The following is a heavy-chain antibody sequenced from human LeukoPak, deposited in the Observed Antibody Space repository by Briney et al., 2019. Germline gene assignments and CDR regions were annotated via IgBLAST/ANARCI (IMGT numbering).Heavy chain of an antibody. CDR2: ISGSGSTI. Sequence: PGGSLRLSCAASGFTSSSYEMTWVRQAPGKGLEWVSYISGSGSTIYYADSVKGRFTISRDNAKKSLYLQMNSLRAEDTAVYYCAREENGAKSALDYWGQGTLVTVSS. V-gene: IGHV3-48*03. D-gene: IGHD4/OR15-4a*01. CDR1: GFTSSSYE. J-gene: IGHJ4*02. CDR3: AREENGAKSALDY.